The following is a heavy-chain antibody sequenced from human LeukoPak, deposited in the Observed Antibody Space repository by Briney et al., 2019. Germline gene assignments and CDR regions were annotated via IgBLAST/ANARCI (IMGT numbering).Heavy chain of an antibody. Sequence: SETLSLTCAVYGGSFTGYYWTWIRQPPAKGLEWIGEINHSGATKYNPSLTSRVTISVDTSKNQFSLKLRSVTAADSAVYYWARWATTGISYFDYWGQGTPVTVSS. CDR1: GGSFTGYY. V-gene: IGHV4-34*01. J-gene: IGHJ4*02. D-gene: IGHD4-11*01. CDR3: ARWATTGISYFDY. CDR2: INHSGAT.